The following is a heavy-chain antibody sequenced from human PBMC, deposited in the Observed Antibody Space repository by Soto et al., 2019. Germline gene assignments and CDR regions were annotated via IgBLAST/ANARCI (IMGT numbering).Heavy chain of an antibody. CDR3: ARHPSSGYNWFDP. Sequence: VESLTTCGKGSRYSFTRYWIGCVLQMPGKGLEWMRLTSPGDSATRYGPSFQGQVTISAYKSISTAYLQWSSLKASDTAMYYCARHPSSGYNWFDPWGQGTLVTVSS. D-gene: IGHD3-22*01. CDR1: RYSFTRYW. V-gene: IGHV5-51*01. CDR2: TSPGDSAT. J-gene: IGHJ5*02.